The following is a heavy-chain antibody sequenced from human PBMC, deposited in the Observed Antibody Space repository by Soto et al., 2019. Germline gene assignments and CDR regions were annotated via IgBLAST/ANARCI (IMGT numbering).Heavy chain of an antibody. D-gene: IGHD5-18*01. CDR2: IRSKANSYAT. J-gene: IGHJ4*02. Sequence: EVQLVESGGGLVQPGGSLKLSCAASGFTFSGSPMHGVRRPSGKGREWVGRIRSKANSYATAYAASVKGRFTISRDDSKNTAYLQMNSLKTEDTAVYYCTVGAMVKYYFDYWGQGTLVTVSS. V-gene: IGHV3-73*02. CDR1: GFTFSGSP. CDR3: TVGAMVKYYFDY.